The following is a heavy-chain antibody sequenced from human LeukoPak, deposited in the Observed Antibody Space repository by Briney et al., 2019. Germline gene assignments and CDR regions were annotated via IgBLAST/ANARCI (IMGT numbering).Heavy chain of an antibody. D-gene: IGHD6-6*01. Sequence: ASVKVSCKASGHTFTGYYMHWVRQAPGQGLEWMGWINPNSGGTNYAQKFQGRVTMTRDTSISTAYMELSRLRSDDTAVYYCARDREYSLNWFDPWGQGTLVTVSS. CDR1: GHTFTGYY. V-gene: IGHV1-2*02. J-gene: IGHJ5*02. CDR2: INPNSGGT. CDR3: ARDREYSLNWFDP.